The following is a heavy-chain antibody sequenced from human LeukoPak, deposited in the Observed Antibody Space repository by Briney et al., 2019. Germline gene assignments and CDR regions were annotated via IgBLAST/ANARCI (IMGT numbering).Heavy chain of an antibody. CDR3: ARAYCSGGSCYSDY. J-gene: IGHJ4*02. V-gene: IGHV6-1*01. Sequence: SQTLSLTCAISGDSVSSNSAAWNWIRQSPSRGLEWLGRAYYRSKWYNDYAVSVKSRITISPDTSKNQFSLQLNSVTPEDTAVYYCARAYCSGGSCYSDYWGQGTLVTVSS. D-gene: IGHD2-15*01. CDR1: GDSVSSNSAA. CDR2: AYYRSKWYN.